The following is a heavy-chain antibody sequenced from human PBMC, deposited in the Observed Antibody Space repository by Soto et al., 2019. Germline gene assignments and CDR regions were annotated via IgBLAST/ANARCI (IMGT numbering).Heavy chain of an antibody. D-gene: IGHD6-13*01. J-gene: IGHJ6*01. CDR1: GGTFSSDA. Sequence: SSVKVSCKDSGGTFSSDAISWVRQAPVQGLEWMGGIIPIFGKANYAQKFQGRVTITADESTSTAYMELSSLRSEDTAVYYCARDSLIAAAAPAAYYYAMDVR. CDR2: IIPIFGKA. V-gene: IGHV1-69*13. CDR3: ARDSLIAAAAPAAYYYAMDV.